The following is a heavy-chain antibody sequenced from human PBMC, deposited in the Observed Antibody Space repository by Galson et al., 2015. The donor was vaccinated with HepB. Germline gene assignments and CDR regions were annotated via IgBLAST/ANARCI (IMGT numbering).Heavy chain of an antibody. J-gene: IGHJ4*02. Sequence: SLRLSCAASGFSFRSYGMQWVRQAPGKGLEWVAVIWHDGSNEYYVDSVKGRFTISRDNSKNTLYLQMNSLRAEDTAVYYCVRARGYSYKGGYDLWDLGTLVTVSS. D-gene: IGHD2-15*01. CDR3: VRARGYSYKGGYDL. CDR2: IWHDGSNE. V-gene: IGHV3-33*01. CDR1: GFSFRSYG.